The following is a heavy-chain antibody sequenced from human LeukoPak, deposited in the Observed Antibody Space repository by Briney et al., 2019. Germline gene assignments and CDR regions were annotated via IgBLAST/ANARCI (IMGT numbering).Heavy chain of an antibody. J-gene: IGHJ4*02. CDR2: ISGSGGST. D-gene: IGHD3-22*01. CDR1: GFTFSSYA. Sequence: GGSLRLSCAASGFTFSSYAMSWVRQAPGKGLEWVSAISGSGGSTYYADSVKGRVTISRDNSKNTLYLQMSSLRAQDTAVYYCAKDRNYYDSSGYYFWGQGPLVTVSS. CDR3: AKDRNYYDSSGYYF. V-gene: IGHV3-23*01.